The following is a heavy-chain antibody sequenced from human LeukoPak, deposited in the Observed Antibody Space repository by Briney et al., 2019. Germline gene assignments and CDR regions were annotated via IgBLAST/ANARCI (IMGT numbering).Heavy chain of an antibody. V-gene: IGHV3-48*03. CDR2: ISSSGSTI. Sequence: GGSLRLSCAASGFTFSSYEMNWVRQAPGKGLEWVSYISSSGSTIYYADSVKGRFTISRDNAKNSLYLQMNSLRAEDTAVYYCARVNPKIRVAFDIWGQGTMVAVSS. J-gene: IGHJ3*02. CDR3: ARVNPKIRVAFDI. CDR1: GFTFSSYE. D-gene: IGHD3-16*01.